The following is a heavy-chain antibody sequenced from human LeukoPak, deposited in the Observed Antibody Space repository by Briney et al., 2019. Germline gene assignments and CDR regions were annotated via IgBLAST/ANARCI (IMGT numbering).Heavy chain of an antibody. CDR1: GGSISSGSYY. CDR3: ARVYYYDSSGYGVYYYMDV. D-gene: IGHD3-22*01. V-gene: IGHV4-61*02. J-gene: IGHJ6*03. CDR2: IYTSGST. Sequence: SQTLSLTCTVSGGSISSGSYYWSWIRQPAGKGLEWIGRIYTSGSTNYNPSLKSRVTISVDTSKNQFSLKLSSVTAADTAVYYCARVYYYDSSGYGVYYYMDVWGKGTTVTVSS.